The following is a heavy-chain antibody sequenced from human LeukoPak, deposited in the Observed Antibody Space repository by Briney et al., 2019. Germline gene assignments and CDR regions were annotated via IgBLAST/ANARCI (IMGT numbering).Heavy chain of an antibody. J-gene: IGHJ5*02. CDR1: GFTFSSYE. CDR3: ARAAAESGAFRDNWFDP. Sequence: PGGSLRLSCAASGFTFSSYEMNWVRQAPGKGLEWVSYISSSGSTIYYADSVKGRFTISRDNAKNSLYLQMNSLREEDTAVYHCARAAAESGAFRDNWFDPWGQGTLVTVSS. CDR2: ISSSGSTI. D-gene: IGHD2-15*01. V-gene: IGHV3-48*03.